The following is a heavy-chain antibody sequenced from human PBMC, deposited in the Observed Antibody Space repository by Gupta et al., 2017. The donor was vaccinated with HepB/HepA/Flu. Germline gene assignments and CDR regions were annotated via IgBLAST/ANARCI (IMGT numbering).Heavy chain of an antibody. J-gene: IGHJ4*02. Sequence: GESGGGVVQPGGSLRLSCAASGFTFDDYAMHWVRQAPGKGLEWVSLISGDGGSTYYADSVKGRFTISRDNSKNSLYLQMNSLRTEDTALYYCAKERCEVYYYDSSGYCSLDYWGQGTLVTVSS. CDR3: AKERCEVYYYDSSGYCSLDY. CDR2: ISGDGGST. D-gene: IGHD3-22*01. CDR1: GFTFDDYA. V-gene: IGHV3-43*02.